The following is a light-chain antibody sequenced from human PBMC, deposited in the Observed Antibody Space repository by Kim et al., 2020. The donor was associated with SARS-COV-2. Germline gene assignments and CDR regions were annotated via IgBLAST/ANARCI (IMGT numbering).Light chain of an antibody. CDR3: QAWDSRV. J-gene: IGLJ3*02. CDR1: KLGDKY. Sequence: SGSVSPGQTASITCAGDKLGDKYACWYQQRPGQSPVLVIYQDTKRPSGIPERFSGSNSGNTATLTISGTQAIDEADYYCQAWDSRVFGGGTQLTVL. CDR2: QDT. V-gene: IGLV3-1*01.